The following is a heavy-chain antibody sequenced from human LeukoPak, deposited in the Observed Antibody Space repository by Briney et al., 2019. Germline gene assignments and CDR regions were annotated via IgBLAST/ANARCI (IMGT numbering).Heavy chain of an antibody. CDR3: ARWVKGYYYDSSGYPGFDY. CDR2: LYYSGST. CDR1: GGSISSSSYY. J-gene: IGHJ4*02. V-gene: IGHV4-39*01. D-gene: IGHD3-22*01. Sequence: PSETLSLTCTVSGGSISSSSYYWGWIRQPPGKGLEWIGSLYYSGSTYYNPSLKSRVTISVDTSKNQFSLKLSSVTAADTAVYYCARWVKGYYYDSSGYPGFDYWGQGTLVTVSS.